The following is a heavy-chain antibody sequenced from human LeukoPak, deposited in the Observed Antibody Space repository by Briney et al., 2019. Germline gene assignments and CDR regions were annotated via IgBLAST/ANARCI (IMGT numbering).Heavy chain of an antibody. CDR3: ASRSSSSTDAFDF. CDR1: GYSFTSYW. J-gene: IGHJ3*01. V-gene: IGHV5-51*01. D-gene: IGHD6-6*01. Sequence: GESLKISCKGSGYSFTSYWIGWVRQMPGEGLEWMGIIYPGDSDTRYSPSFQGQVTISADKSISTAYQQWRSLKASDTAMYYCASRSSSSTDAFDFWGQGTMVTVSS. CDR2: IYPGDSDT.